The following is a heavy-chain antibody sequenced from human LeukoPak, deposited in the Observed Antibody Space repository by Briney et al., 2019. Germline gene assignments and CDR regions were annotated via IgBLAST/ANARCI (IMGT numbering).Heavy chain of an antibody. CDR2: ISSSGGII. CDR3: ARESDYGDFFFDY. D-gene: IGHD4-17*01. CDR1: GFTFGSYE. Sequence: PGGSLRLSCAASGFTFGSYEMSWVRQAPGKGLEWVSYISSSGGIIYYADSVKGRFTISRDNAKNSLYLQINSLRAEDTAVYYCARESDYGDFFFDYWGQGTLVTVSS. J-gene: IGHJ4*02. V-gene: IGHV3-48*03.